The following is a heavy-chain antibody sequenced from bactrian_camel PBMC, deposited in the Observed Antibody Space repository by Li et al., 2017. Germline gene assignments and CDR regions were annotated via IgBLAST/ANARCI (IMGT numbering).Heavy chain of an antibody. CDR3: TKPTGSSNYPPY. CDR2: ISSGGGRT. Sequence: VQLVESGGGLAQPGGSLRLSCATSGFTFSSYAMGWVRQAPGKGLEWVSGISSGGGRTYYADSVKGRFTISRDDAKNTLYLQLNSLKTEDTAMYYCTKPTGSSNYPPYWGQGTQVTVS. V-gene: IGHV3S31*01. CDR1: GFTFSSYA. D-gene: IGHD6*01. J-gene: IGHJ4*01.